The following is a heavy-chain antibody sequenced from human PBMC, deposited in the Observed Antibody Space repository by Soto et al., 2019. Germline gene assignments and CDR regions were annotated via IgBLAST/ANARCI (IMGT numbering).Heavy chain of an antibody. CDR3: ARDRVALVKSPDPFDY. CDR1: GFTFSDYY. Sequence: GGSLRLSCAASGFTFSDYYMSWIRQAPGKGLEWISYISSSGDIIYYADSVKGRFTISRDNAKNSLYLQMNSLRDDDTAVYFCARDRVALVKSPDPFDYWGRGTLVTVSS. D-gene: IGHD3-9*01. CDR2: ISSSGDII. J-gene: IGHJ4*02. V-gene: IGHV3-11*04.